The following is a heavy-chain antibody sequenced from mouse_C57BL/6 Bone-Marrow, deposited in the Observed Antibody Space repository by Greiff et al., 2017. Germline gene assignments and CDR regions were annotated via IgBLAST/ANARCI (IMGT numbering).Heavy chain of an antibody. V-gene: IGHV1-81*01. CDR2: IYPRSGNT. Sequence: QVQLQQSGAELARPGASVKLSCKASGYTFTSYGISWVKQRTGQGLEWIGEIYPRSGNTYYNEKFKGKATLTADKSSSTAYMELRSLTSEDSAVYFCARGGRVDDWGQGTTLTVSS. CDR3: ARGGRVDD. J-gene: IGHJ2*01. CDR1: GYTFTSYG. D-gene: IGHD3-3*01.